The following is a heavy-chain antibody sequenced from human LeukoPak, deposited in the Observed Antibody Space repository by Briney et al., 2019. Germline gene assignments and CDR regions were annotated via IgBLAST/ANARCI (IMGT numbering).Heavy chain of an antibody. CDR3: ARHVPYYFDSGSYYPDAFEI. D-gene: IGHD3-10*01. CDR1: GGSISTYY. J-gene: IGHJ3*02. V-gene: IGHV4-59*08. CDR2: IYYTGTT. Sequence: PSETLSLTCTVSGGSISTYYWTWIRQPPGKGLEWIGYIYYTGTTNYNPSLKSRVTISVDTSKNQFSLQLSSVTAADTAVYYCARHVPYYFDSGSYYPDAFEIWGQGTVVTVSS.